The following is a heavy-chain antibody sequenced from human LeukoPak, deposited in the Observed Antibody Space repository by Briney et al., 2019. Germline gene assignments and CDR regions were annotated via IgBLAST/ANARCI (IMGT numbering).Heavy chain of an antibody. D-gene: IGHD3-10*01. Sequence: PGGSLRLACPAAGFTFSSYEMNWVRQPPGRGLGWASYISSRGSTISYADSGKGRFTIARGNAKKSLYLQMNSLRAEDTAAYYCPDLGITMIRGVWGKGTTVTISS. CDR1: GFTFSSYE. CDR3: PDLGITMIRGV. CDR2: ISSRGSTI. J-gene: IGHJ6*04. V-gene: IGHV3-48*03.